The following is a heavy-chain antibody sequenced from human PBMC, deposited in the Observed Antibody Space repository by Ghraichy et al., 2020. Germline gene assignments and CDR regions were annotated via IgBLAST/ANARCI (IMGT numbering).Heavy chain of an antibody. Sequence: SETLSLTQTVSGYSISSGYYWGWIRQPPGKGLEWIGSIYHSGSTYYNPSLKSRVTISVDTSKNQFSLKLSSVTAADTAVYYCARQVRWMDVWGQGTTVTVSS. CDR3: ARQVRWMDV. V-gene: IGHV4-38-2*02. J-gene: IGHJ6*02. CDR2: IYHSGST. CDR1: GYSISSGYY. D-gene: IGHD4-23*01.